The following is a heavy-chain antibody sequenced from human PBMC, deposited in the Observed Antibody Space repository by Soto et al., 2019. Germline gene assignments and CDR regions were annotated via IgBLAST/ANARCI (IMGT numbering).Heavy chain of an antibody. V-gene: IGHV4-34*01. CDR3: ARGRLVDAFDI. CDR1: GGSFSGYY. Sequence: PSETLSLTCAVYGGSFSGYYWSWIRQPPGKGLEWIGEINHSGSTNYNPSLKSRVTISVDTSKNQFSLKLSSVTAADTAVYYCARGRLVDAFDIWGQGTIVTVSS. CDR2: INHSGST. J-gene: IGHJ3*02.